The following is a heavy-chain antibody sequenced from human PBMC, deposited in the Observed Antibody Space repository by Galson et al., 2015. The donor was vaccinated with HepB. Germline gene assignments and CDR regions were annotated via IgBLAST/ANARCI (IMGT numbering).Heavy chain of an antibody. D-gene: IGHD3-16*01. Sequence: SVKVSCKASGGTFSSYTTSWVRQAPGQGLEWMGRIIPILGIANYAQKFQGRVTITADKSTSTAYVELSSLRSEDTAVYYCASDVLVWGDGTEKFDPWGQGTLVTVSS. CDR3: ASDVLVWGDGTEKFDP. CDR1: GGTFSSYT. CDR2: IIPILGIA. V-gene: IGHV1-69*02. J-gene: IGHJ5*02.